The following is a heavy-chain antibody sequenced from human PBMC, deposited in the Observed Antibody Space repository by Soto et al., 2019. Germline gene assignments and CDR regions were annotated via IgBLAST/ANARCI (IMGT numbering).Heavy chain of an antibody. CDR2: ISPYNGNT. J-gene: IGHJ4*02. Sequence: QVQLVQSRAEVKKPGASVKVSCKASGYTLTSYGISWVRQAPGQGLEWVGWISPYNGNTNYAQKLQDRVTLTTDTSTSTAYMELRSLRPDDTAVYYCARADFDFWSRYSPFDYWGQGTLVTVSS. D-gene: IGHD3-3*01. CDR1: GYTLTSYG. CDR3: ARADFDFWSRYSPFDY. V-gene: IGHV1-18*01.